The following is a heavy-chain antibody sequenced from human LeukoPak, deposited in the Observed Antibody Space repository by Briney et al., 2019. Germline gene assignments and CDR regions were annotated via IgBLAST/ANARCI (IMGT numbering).Heavy chain of an antibody. CDR3: ARDRYYGSGDFDY. CDR2: ISSSGSTI. CDR1: GFSFSSYE. V-gene: IGHV3-48*03. J-gene: IGHJ4*02. Sequence: PGGSLRLFCAASGFSFSSYEMNWVRQAPGKGLEWVSYISSSGSTIYYADSVKGRFTISRDNAKNSLHLQMNSLRAEDTAVYYCARDRYYGSGDFDYWGQGTLVTVSS. D-gene: IGHD3-10*01.